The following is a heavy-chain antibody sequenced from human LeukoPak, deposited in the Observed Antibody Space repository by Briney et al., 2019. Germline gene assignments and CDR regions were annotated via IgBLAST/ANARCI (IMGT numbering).Heavy chain of an antibody. Sequence: TGGSLRLSCAASGFIFSSYGMHWVRQAPGKGLEWVAFISYDGSNKYYADSVKGRFTISRDNSRNALYLQMNNLRADDTAVYFCAKSLPDGGSLDFWGQGTLVTVSS. V-gene: IGHV3-30*18. CDR3: AKSLPDGGSLDF. CDR1: GFIFSSYG. J-gene: IGHJ4*02. D-gene: IGHD3-10*01. CDR2: ISYDGSNK.